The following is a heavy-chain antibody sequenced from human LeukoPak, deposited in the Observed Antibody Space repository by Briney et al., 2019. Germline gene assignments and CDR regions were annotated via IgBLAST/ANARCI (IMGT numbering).Heavy chain of an antibody. CDR3: VRGGGTSWFDY. V-gene: IGHV1-2*02. CDR1: VYTFTRYN. D-gene: IGHD6-13*01. CDR2: INPNSGAT. Sequence: GASVRVSFTVSVYTFTRYNFHWVRQAPGQGLEWMGWINPNSGATNYAQKFQGRVTLTSDTSTSTAYMEVNGLRSDDTAVYSCVRGGGTSWFDYWGQGTPVTVSS. J-gene: IGHJ4*02.